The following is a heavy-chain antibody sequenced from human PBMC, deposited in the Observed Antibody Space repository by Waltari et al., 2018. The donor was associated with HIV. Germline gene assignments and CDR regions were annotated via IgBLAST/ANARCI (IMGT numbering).Heavy chain of an antibody. CDR2: INHSGST. V-gene: IGHV4-34*01. CDR3: ARTYYYGSGSSHDY. D-gene: IGHD3-10*01. J-gene: IGHJ4*02. CDR1: GGSFSGYY. Sequence: QVQLQQWGAGLLKPSETLSLTCAVYGGSFSGYYWSWIRQPPGKGLDLIGEINHSGSTNYNTSLKCRVTISVGTSKNQFSLKLSSVTAADPAVYYCARTYYYGSGSSHDYWGQGTLVTVSS.